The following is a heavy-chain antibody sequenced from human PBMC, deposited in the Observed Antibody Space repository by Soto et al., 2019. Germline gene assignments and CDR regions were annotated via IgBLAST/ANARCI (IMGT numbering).Heavy chain of an antibody. CDR1: GFSFGNHA. CDR2: ISGSGENT. J-gene: IGHJ4*02. CDR3: AKDKSLGGGACFDN. D-gene: IGHD2-15*01. V-gene: IGHV3-23*01. Sequence: EVQLLDSGGGLVQPGGSLRLSCAASGFSFGNHAMSWVRQAPGKGLECISAISGSGENTYYTGSVKGRFTISRDNSKNTLYLQMNSLRAEDTAVYYCAKDKSLGGGACFDNWGQGMLVTVSS.